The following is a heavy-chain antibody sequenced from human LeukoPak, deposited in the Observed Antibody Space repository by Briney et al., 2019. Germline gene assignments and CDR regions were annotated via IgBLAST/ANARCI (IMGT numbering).Heavy chain of an antibody. CDR1: GFTFSSYA. J-gene: IGHJ1*01. V-gene: IGHV3-23*01. D-gene: IGHD3-22*01. CDR2: ISGSGGST. Sequence: GGSLRLSCAASGFTFSSYAMSWVRQAPGKGLEWVSAISGSGGSTYYADSVKGRFTISRDNSKNTLYLQMSSLRAEDTAVYYCAKDTDSSGYYRAEYFQHWGQGTLVTVSS. CDR3: AKDTDSSGYYRAEYFQH.